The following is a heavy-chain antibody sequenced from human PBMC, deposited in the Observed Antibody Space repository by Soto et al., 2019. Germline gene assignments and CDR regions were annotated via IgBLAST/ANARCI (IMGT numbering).Heavy chain of an antibody. CDR1: GFTFSSYA. D-gene: IGHD3-3*01. Sequence: GGSLRLSCAASGFTFSSYAMSWVRQAPGKGLEWVSAISGSGSSAYYADSVKGRFTISRDNSKNMVYLQMSSLRADDTAVYYCARELRFLEWLSAPHDASDIWCQGTMVTLSS. V-gene: IGHV3-23*01. CDR3: ARELRFLEWLSAPHDASDI. CDR2: ISGSGSSA. J-gene: IGHJ3*02.